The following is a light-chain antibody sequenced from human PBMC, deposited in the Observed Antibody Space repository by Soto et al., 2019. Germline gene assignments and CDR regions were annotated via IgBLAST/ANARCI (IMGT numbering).Light chain of an antibody. CDR3: QQRTNWPFT. CDR1: QSVSSY. J-gene: IGKJ3*01. Sequence: EIVLTQSPATLSLSPGERATLSCRASQSVSSYLAWYQQRPGQAPSLLIYDTSNRATGIPARFSGSGSGTDFTLTISNLEPEDFAVYYCQQRTNWPFTFVPGTKVEIK. V-gene: IGKV3-11*01. CDR2: DTS.